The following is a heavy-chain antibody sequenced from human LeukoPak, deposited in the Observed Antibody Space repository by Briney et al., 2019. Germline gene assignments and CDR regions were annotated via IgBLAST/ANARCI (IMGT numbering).Heavy chain of an antibody. V-gene: IGHV1-18*01. Sequence: GASVKVSCKASGYTFTSYGISWVRQAPGQGLEWMGWISAYNGNTNYAQKLQGRVTMTTDTSTSTAYMELRSLRSDDTAVYYCARDLELLRFGELGPDWFDPWGQGTLVTVSS. J-gene: IGHJ5*02. CDR2: ISAYNGNT. CDR1: GYTFTSYG. D-gene: IGHD3-10*01. CDR3: ARDLELLRFGELGPDWFDP.